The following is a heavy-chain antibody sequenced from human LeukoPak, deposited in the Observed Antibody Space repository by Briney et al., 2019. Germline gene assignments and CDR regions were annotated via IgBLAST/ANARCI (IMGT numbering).Heavy chain of an antibody. V-gene: IGHV3-30*02. D-gene: IGHD6-13*01. CDR2: IRYDGSNK. Sequence: PGGSLRLSCAASGFTFSSYGMHWFRQAPGKGLEWVAFIRYDGSNKYYADSVKGRFTISRDNSKNTLYPQMNSLRAEDTAVYYCAKSPSSWGLYYFDYWGQGTLVTVSS. CDR3: AKSPSSWGLYYFDY. J-gene: IGHJ4*02. CDR1: GFTFSSYG.